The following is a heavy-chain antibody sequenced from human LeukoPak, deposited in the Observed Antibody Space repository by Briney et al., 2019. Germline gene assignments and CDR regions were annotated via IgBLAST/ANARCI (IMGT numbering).Heavy chain of an antibody. CDR2: IIPIFGTA. Sequence: SVKVSCKASGGTFSSYAISWVRQAPGQGLEWMGGIIPIFGTANYAQKFQGRVTITADESTSTAYMELSSLRSEGTAVYYCARDEWRGATIGGQAFDIWGQGTMVTVSS. CDR3: ARDEWRGATIGGQAFDI. V-gene: IGHV1-69*13. J-gene: IGHJ3*02. CDR1: GGTFSSYA. D-gene: IGHD1-26*01.